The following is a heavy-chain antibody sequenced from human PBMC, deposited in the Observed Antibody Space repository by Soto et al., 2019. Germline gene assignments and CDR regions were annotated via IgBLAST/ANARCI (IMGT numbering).Heavy chain of an antibody. Sequence: QVQLVESGGGVVQPGGSLRLSCAASGFTFSNYGMHWVRQAPGKGLEWVAVIWYDGNNKYYADSVKGRFTISRDNSNNTLYEQMTSLRAEDTAVYYCARGLHSLFDYWGQGTLVTVSS. D-gene: IGHD2-21*01. J-gene: IGHJ4*02. V-gene: IGHV3-33*01. CDR2: IWYDGNNK. CDR1: GFTFSNYG. CDR3: ARGLHSLFDY.